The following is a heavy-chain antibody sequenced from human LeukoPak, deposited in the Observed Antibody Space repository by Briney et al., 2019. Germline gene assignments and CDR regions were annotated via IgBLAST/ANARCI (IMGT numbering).Heavy chain of an antibody. V-gene: IGHV4-34*01. D-gene: IGHD5-12*01. CDR2: INHSGST. J-gene: IGHJ4*02. Sequence: SETLSLICAVYGGSFSGYYWSWIRQPPGKGLEWVGEINHSGSTNYNPSLKSRVTISVDTSKNQFSLKLSSVTAADTAVYYCARRGFRDYWGQGTLVTVSS. CDR3: ARRGFRDY. CDR1: GGSFSGYY.